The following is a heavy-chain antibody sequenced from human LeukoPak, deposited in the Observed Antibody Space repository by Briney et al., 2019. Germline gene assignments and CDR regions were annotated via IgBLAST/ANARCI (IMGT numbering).Heavy chain of an antibody. Sequence: SVKVSCKASRDTFSSDDITWVRQAPGQGLEWMGRIIPVLDIANYAQKFQGRVTITADKSTNTVYMELNSLTSEDTAVYYCARERLYVSENVYYFDYWGQGTLATVSS. CDR1: RDTFSSDD. CDR3: ARERLYVSENVYYFDY. V-gene: IGHV1-69*04. CDR2: IIPVLDIA. D-gene: IGHD3-10*01. J-gene: IGHJ4*02.